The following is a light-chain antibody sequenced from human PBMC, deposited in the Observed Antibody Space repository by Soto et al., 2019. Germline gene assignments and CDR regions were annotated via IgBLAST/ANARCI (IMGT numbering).Light chain of an antibody. Sequence: DIQMTQSPSTLSASVGDRVTITCRASQSISSWLARYQQKPGKAPKVLIYDASSLESGVPSRFSGSGSGTGFTLTISSLQPDDFATYYCQQYNSYSLTFGGGTKVDIK. CDR1: QSISSW. CDR3: QQYNSYSLT. CDR2: DAS. V-gene: IGKV1-5*01. J-gene: IGKJ4*01.